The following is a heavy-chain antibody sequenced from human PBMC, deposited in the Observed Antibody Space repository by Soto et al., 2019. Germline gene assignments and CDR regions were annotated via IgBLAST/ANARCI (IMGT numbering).Heavy chain of an antibody. J-gene: IGHJ4*02. V-gene: IGHV3-7*01. CDR3: ARDPVCSGGSCYDY. D-gene: IGHD2-15*01. CDR2: IKQDGSEI. Sequence: EVQLVESGGGLVQPGGSLRLSCAASGFTFSRYWMTWVRQAPGKGLEWVANIKQDGSEIYYVDSVKGRFTISRDNAENSLYLQMNCLRAEDTAVYYCARDPVCSGGSCYDYWGQGTLVTVTS. CDR1: GFTFSRYW.